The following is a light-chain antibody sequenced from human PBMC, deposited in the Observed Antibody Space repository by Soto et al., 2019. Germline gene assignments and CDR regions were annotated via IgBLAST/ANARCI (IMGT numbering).Light chain of an antibody. CDR1: QSISSW. CDR3: QQYSTYSRT. V-gene: IGKV1-5*03. CDR2: KAS. Sequence: DIQMTQSPSTLSASVGDRVTITCRASQSISSWLAWYQQKPGKAPKLLMYKASRLESGVPSKFSGSGSGTEFTLTISSLQPDDFATYYCQQYSTYSRTFGQGTKVEVK. J-gene: IGKJ1*01.